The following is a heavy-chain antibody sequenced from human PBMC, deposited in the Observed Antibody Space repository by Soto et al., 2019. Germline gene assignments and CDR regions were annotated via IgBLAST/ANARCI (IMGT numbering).Heavy chain of an antibody. D-gene: IGHD5-12*01. J-gene: IGHJ3*02. CDR2: IYPGDSDT. V-gene: IGHV5-51*01. Sequence: GESLKISCKGSGYSFTRYWIGCVRQMPGKGLEWMGIIYPGDSDTRYSPSFQGQVTISADKSISTAYLQWSSLKASDTAMYYCASQEMATKNVDAFDIWGQGTMVT. CDR3: ASQEMATKNVDAFDI. CDR1: GYSFTRYW.